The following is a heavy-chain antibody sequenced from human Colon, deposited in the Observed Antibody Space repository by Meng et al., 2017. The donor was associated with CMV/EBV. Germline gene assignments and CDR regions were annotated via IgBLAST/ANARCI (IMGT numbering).Heavy chain of an antibody. CDR2: INPYNGNT. V-gene: IGHV1-18*01. CDR3: ARVVVVPADYYTMDV. Sequence: ASVKVSCKASGYTFTTYGITWVRQAPGQGLEWMGLINPYNGNTKYAQRLQDRVTMTTDTSTSSAYMELRSLRSDDTAVYYCARVVVVPADYYTMDVWGQGTTVTVSS. CDR1: GYTFTTYG. D-gene: IGHD2-2*01. J-gene: IGHJ6*02.